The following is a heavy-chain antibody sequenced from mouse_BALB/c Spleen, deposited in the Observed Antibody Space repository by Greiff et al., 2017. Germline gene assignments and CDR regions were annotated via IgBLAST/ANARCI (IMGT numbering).Heavy chain of an antibody. CDR1: GYTFTSYT. CDR2: INPSSGYT. CDR3: AREGYDVGDYYAMDY. Sequence: QVHVKQSGAELARPGASVKMSCKASGYTFTSYTMHWVKQRPGQGLEWIGYINPSSGYTNYNQKFKDKATLTADKSSSTAYMQLSSLTSEDSAVYYCAREGYDVGDYYAMDYWGQGTSVTVSS. J-gene: IGHJ4*01. D-gene: IGHD2-2*01. V-gene: IGHV1-4*01.